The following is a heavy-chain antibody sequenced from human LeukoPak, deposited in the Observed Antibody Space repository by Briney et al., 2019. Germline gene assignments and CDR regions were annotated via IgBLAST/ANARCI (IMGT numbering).Heavy chain of an antibody. CDR3: ATPRVVDYYDSSGYSALDY. CDR2: MNPNSGNT. D-gene: IGHD3-22*01. J-gene: IGHJ4*02. CDR1: GYTFTSYD. Sequence: GASVKVSCKASGYTFTSYDINWVRQATGQGLEWMGWMNPNSGNTGYAQKFQGRVTMTEDTSTDTAYMELSSLRSEDTAVYYCATPRVVDYYDSSGYSALDYWGQGTLVTVSS. V-gene: IGHV1-8*01.